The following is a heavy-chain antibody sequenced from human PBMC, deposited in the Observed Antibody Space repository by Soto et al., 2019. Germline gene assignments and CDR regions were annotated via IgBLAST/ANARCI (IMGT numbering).Heavy chain of an antibody. CDR3: ARGTGDSRAYYYVY. J-gene: IGHJ4*02. D-gene: IGHD3-22*01. CDR2: IIPLFGTA. Sequence: QVQLVQSGAEVKKPGSSVKVSCKASGGTFSSYAISWVRQAPGQGLEWMGGIIPLFGTANYAQKFQGRVTXXAXEXXSTAYMELSNLRSEDTAVYYCARGTGDSRAYYYVYWGQGTRVTVSS. CDR1: GGTFSSYA. V-gene: IGHV1-69*12.